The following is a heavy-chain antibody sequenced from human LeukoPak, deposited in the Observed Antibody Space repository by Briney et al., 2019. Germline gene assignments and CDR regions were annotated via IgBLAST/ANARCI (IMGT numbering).Heavy chain of an antibody. J-gene: IGHJ5*01. V-gene: IGHV3-30*14. CDR1: GFAFSNFA. CDR2: VSYEGTTK. CDR3: AREKFDS. Sequence: PGGSLRLSCAASGFAFSNFAMNWVRQAPGKGLEWVAVVSYEGTTKYYTDSAKGRFTISRDNSNNVISLQMNNLTTEDTATYYCAREKFDSWGQGTLVTVSP.